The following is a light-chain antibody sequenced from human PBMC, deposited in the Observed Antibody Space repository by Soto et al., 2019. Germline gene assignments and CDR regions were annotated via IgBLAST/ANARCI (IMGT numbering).Light chain of an antibody. CDR2: DAS. CDR1: QNIRSR. CDR3: QQYHSYWT. V-gene: IGKV1-5*01. Sequence: DFQMTQSPSTLSASVGDRVTITCRASQNIRSRLAWFQQKPGKAPKLLIYDASSLESGVPQRFSGSGSGTEFTLTISSLQTDYFSTYYRQQYHSYWTFGQGTKVE. J-gene: IGKJ1*01.